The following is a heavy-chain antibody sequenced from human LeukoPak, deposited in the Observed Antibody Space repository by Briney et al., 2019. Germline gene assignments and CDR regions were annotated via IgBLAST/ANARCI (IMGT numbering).Heavy chain of an antibody. CDR1: GFTFSGSW. CDR3: ATWNSDWEFAY. D-gene: IGHD1/OR15-1a*01. V-gene: IGHV3-7*05. Sequence: GVSLRLSCAASGFTFSGSWMTWVRQAPGKGLEWVAHIKEVGSEQYYVDCVTGRFTISRDNTKNSLYLQMSSLRAEDTAVYYCATWNSDWEFAYWGQGTLVSVSS. CDR2: IKEVGSEQ. J-gene: IGHJ4*02.